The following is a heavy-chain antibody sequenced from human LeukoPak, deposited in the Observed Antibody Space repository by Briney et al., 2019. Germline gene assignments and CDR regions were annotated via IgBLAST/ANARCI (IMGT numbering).Heavy chain of an antibody. J-gene: IGHJ4*02. Sequence: GGSLRLSCAASGFTFSSYAMSWVRQAPGKGLEWVSAISGSGGSTYYADSVKGRFTISRDNSKNTLYLQMNSLRAEDTAVYYCAKGALWFGELLRGDYFDYWGQGTLVTVSS. CDR2: ISGSGGST. CDR3: AKGALWFGELLRGDYFDY. D-gene: IGHD3-10*01. CDR1: GFTFSSYA. V-gene: IGHV3-23*01.